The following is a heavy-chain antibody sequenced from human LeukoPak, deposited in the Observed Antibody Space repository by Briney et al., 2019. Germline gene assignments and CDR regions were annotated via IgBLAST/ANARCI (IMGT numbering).Heavy chain of an antibody. CDR3: ARDTMVRGVPGFVDY. Sequence: SETLSLTCTVSGGSISSYYWSWIRQPPGKGLEWIGYIYYSGSTNYNPSLKSRVTISVDTSKNQFSLKLSSVTAADTAVYYCARDTMVRGVPGFVDYWGQGTLVTVSS. V-gene: IGHV4-59*12. CDR2: IYYSGST. J-gene: IGHJ4*02. D-gene: IGHD3-10*01. CDR1: GGSISSYY.